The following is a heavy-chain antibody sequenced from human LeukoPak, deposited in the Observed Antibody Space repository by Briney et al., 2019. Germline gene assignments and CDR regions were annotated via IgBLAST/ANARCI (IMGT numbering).Heavy chain of an antibody. D-gene: IGHD3-22*01. CDR1: GYSFTSYW. CDR2: IYPGDSDT. CDR3: ARLWRDSSGHRQGFDY. J-gene: IGHJ4*02. Sequence: GESLKISFKGSGYSFTSYWIGWVRQMPGKGLEWMGIIYPGDSDTRYSPSFQGQVTISADKSISTAYLQWSSLKASDTAMYYCARLWRDSSGHRQGFDYWGQGTLVTVSS. V-gene: IGHV5-51*01.